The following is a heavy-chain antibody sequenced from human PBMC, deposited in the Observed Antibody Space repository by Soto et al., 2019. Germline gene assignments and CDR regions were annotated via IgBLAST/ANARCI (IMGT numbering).Heavy chain of an antibody. CDR3: ARGLTTDGPPPSIDY. Sequence: GGSLRLSCAASGFTFSSYAMHWVRQAPGKGLEWVAVISYDGSNKYYADSVKGRFTISRDNSKNTLYLQMNSLRAEDTAVYYCARGLTTDGPPPSIDYWGQGTLVTVSS. CDR2: ISYDGSNK. CDR1: GFTFSSYA. V-gene: IGHV3-30*04. J-gene: IGHJ4*02. D-gene: IGHD4-17*01.